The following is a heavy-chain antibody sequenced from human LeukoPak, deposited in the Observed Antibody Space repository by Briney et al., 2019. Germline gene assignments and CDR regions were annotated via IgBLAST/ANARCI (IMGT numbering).Heavy chain of an antibody. J-gene: IGHJ4*01. V-gene: IGHV3-23*01. CDR2: ITAGGGKE. Sequence: PWGSLRLTCAASGFTLSTYSMSWVRQAPGKGLEWVSTITAGGGKEDHQDSVKGRFTISRDNSQNTVYLQMNSLRGEDTAVYYCAKDSHGLGIVFDASGHGSQVTVSS. CDR3: AKDSHGLGIVFDA. CDR1: GFTLSTYS. D-gene: IGHD3-10*01.